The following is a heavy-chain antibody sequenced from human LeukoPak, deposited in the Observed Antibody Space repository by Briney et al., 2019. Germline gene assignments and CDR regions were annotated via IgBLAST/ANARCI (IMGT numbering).Heavy chain of an antibody. D-gene: IGHD3-10*01. CDR1: GFTFDDFA. J-gene: IGHJ6*02. CDR2: ISGDGGIT. CDR3: VKGLLWFPGLVYDAYGMDV. Sequence: GGSLRLSCAASGFTFDDFAVLWVRQAPGKGLEWVSLISGDGGITYSADSVKGRFTISRDSSENSLYFPMNSLRTEDTALYYCVKGLLWFPGLVYDAYGMDVWGQGTTVTVSS. V-gene: IGHV3-43*02.